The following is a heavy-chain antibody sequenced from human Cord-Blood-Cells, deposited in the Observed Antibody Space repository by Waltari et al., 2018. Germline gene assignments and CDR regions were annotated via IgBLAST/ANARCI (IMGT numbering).Heavy chain of an antibody. CDR3: ARPGGSYFDY. CDR2: INHSGST. CDR1: GGSFSGYY. J-gene: IGHJ4*02. D-gene: IGHD1-26*01. V-gene: IGHV4-34*01. Sequence: QVQLQQWGAGLLKPSETLSLTCAVYGGSFSGYYWSWIRQPPGKGLEWIGEINHSGSTNYNPSLKSRVTISVDTSKNQFSLKLSSVTAADTAVYYCARPGGSYFDYWGQETLVTVSS.